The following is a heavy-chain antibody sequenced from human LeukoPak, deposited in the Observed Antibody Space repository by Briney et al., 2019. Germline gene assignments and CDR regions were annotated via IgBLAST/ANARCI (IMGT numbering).Heavy chain of an antibody. D-gene: IGHD5-24*01. CDR3: ARARATLGPIDY. J-gene: IGHJ4*02. V-gene: IGHV1-46*01. CDR1: GYTLTSYF. CDR2: INPSGGST. Sequence: ASVKVSCKASGYTLTSYFMHWVRQVPGQGLEWMGIINPSGGSTSYAQKFQGRVTITRDTSTSTVYMQLGSLRSDDTAVYFCARARATLGPIDYWGQETLVTVSS.